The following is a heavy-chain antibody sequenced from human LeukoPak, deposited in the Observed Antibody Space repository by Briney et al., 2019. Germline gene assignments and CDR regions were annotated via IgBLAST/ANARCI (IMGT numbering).Heavy chain of an antibody. V-gene: IGHV1-2*02. CDR1: GYTFTGYY. Sequence: ASVKVSCKVSGYTFTGYYMHWVRQAPGQGLEWMGWINPNSGGTNYAQKFQGRVTMTRDTSISAAYMELSRLRSDDTAVYYCARALTGYSSGWSPGYWGQGTLVTVSS. D-gene: IGHD6-19*01. CDR3: ARALTGYSSGWSPGY. CDR2: INPNSGGT. J-gene: IGHJ4*02.